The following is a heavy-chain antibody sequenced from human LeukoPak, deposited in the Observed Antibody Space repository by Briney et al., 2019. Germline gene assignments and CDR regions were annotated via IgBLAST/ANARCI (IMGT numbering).Heavy chain of an antibody. CDR2: IIPIFGTA. CDR3: ARVVQGVNYYYYYYMDV. Sequence: ASVKVSYKASGGTFSSYAISWVRQASGQGLEWMGGIIPIFGTANYAQKFQGRVTITTDESTSTAYMELSSLRSEDTAVYYCARVVQGVNYYYYYYMDVWGKGTTVTVSS. CDR1: GGTFSSYA. D-gene: IGHD3-10*01. J-gene: IGHJ6*03. V-gene: IGHV1-69*05.